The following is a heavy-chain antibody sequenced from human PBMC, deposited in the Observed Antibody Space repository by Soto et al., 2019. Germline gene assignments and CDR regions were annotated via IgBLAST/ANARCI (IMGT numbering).Heavy chain of an antibody. V-gene: IGHV1-18*01. CDR1: GYTFTSYG. D-gene: IGHD6-13*01. Sequence: GAVKVSCKASGYTFTSYGISWVRQAPGQGLEWMGWISAYNGNTNYAQKLQGRVTMTTDTSTSTAYMELRSLRSDDTAVYYCARDRIAAADYNWFDPWGQGTLVTVSS. CDR2: ISAYNGNT. CDR3: ARDRIAAADYNWFDP. J-gene: IGHJ5*02.